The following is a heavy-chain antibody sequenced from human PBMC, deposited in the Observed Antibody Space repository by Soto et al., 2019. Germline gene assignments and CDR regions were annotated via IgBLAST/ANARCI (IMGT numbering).Heavy chain of an antibody. CDR1: GFTFRSYA. Sequence: QVQLVESGGGVVQPGRSLRLSCAASGFTFRSYAMHWVRQAPGKGLEWVAVISYDRSNEYYADSVKGRFTISRDNSKNTLYLQMNSLRAEDTAVYYCARARLDTPALDYWGQGTLVTVSS. CDR3: ARARLDTPALDY. D-gene: IGHD2-2*01. J-gene: IGHJ4*02. CDR2: ISYDRSNE. V-gene: IGHV3-30-3*01.